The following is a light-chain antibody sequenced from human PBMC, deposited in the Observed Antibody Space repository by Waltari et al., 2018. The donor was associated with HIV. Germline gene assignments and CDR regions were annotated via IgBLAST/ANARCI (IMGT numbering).Light chain of an antibody. CDR3: CSYAGSSTHV. CDR1: SSDVGSYEL. V-gene: IGLV2-23*02. CDR2: EVS. J-gene: IGLJ1*01. Sequence: QSALTQPASVSGSPGQSITISCTGTSSDVGSYELVSWYQKHPDTAPKLMIYEVSRRPAGVFKRLSGSKSGNTASLTISGLQAEDEADYYCCSYAGSSTHVFGGGTKVTVL.